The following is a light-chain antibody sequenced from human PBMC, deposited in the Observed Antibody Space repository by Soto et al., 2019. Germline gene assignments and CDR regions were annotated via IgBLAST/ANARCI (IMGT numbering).Light chain of an antibody. V-gene: IGLV3-21*04. Sequence: SYELTQPPSVSVAPGKTARITCGGNNIGRKSVHWYQQRPGQAPVLVIYYDSDRPSGIPERFSGANSGNTATLTISRVEAGDEADYYCQMWDSSSDPYYVFGTGTKLTVL. CDR3: QMWDSSSDPYYV. J-gene: IGLJ1*01. CDR1: NIGRKS. CDR2: YDS.